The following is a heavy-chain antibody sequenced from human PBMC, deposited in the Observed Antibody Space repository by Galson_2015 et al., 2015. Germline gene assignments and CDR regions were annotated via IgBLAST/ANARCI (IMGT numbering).Heavy chain of an antibody. V-gene: IGHV6-1*01. CDR1: GDSVSSNSAA. CDR3: ARDQRNYCSSTSCYAGDFGMDV. Sequence: CAISGDSVSSNSAAWNWIRQSPSRGLEWLGRTYHRSKWYNDYAVSVKSRITINPDTSKNQFSLQLNSVTPEDTAVYYCARDQRNYCSSTSCYAGDFGMDVWGQGTTVTVSS. D-gene: IGHD2-2*01. CDR2: TYHRSKWYN. J-gene: IGHJ6*02.